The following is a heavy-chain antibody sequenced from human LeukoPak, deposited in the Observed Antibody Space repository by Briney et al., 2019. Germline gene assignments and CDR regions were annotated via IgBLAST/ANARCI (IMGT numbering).Heavy chain of an antibody. Sequence: GSLRLSCAASGFTFSDYYMSWIRQAPGKGLEWVSFISLSGSYMYYADSVKGRFTITRDNAKNSLYLQMDSLRGEDTAVYYCARENILEDTSTVDYWGQGTLVTVSS. CDR3: ARENILEDTSTVDY. J-gene: IGHJ4*02. V-gene: IGHV3-11*04. CDR1: GFTFSDYY. CDR2: ISLSGSYM. D-gene: IGHD5-12*01.